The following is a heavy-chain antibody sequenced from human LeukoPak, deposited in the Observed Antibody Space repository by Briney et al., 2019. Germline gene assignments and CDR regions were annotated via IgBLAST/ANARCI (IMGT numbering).Heavy chain of an antibody. Sequence: SETLSLTCTVSGGSISSSSYYWGWIRQPPGKGLEWIGSIYYSGSTYYNPSLKSRVTISVDTSKNQFSLKLSSVTAADTAVYYCARRSCWYSSYYMDVWGKGTTVTVSS. CDR3: ARRSCWYSSYYMDV. CDR1: GGSISSSSYY. V-gene: IGHV4-39*01. D-gene: IGHD6-19*01. CDR2: IYYSGST. J-gene: IGHJ6*03.